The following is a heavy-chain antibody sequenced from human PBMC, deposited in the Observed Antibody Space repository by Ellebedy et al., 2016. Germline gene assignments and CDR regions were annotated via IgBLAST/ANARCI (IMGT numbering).Heavy chain of an antibody. V-gene: IGHV1-18*01. CDR1: GYTFTSYG. CDR2: IITYNGNT. D-gene: IGHD3-9*01. J-gene: IGHJ4*02. CDR3: ARVADTGYYSDY. Sequence: ASVKVSCXASGYTFTSYGITWVRQPPGQGLEWMGWIITYNGNTNYVQKLQGRVTMTTDTSTSTAYMELNSLTSDDTAVYFCARVADTGYYSDYWGQGTRVTVSS.